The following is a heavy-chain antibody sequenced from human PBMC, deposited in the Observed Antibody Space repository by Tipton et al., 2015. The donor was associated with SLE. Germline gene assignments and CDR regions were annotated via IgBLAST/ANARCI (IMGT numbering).Heavy chain of an antibody. J-gene: IGHJ4*02. D-gene: IGHD3-22*01. CDR1: GFTFSSYG. Sequence: SLRLSCAASGFTFSSYGMHWVRQAPGKGLEWVAVIHYDGYNRYYADSVKGRFTISRDNSKNTLYLQMDSLRTEDTAVYYCARVGYDYYVSSGPIHYWGQGALVTVSS. CDR3: ARVGYDYYVSSGPIHY. CDR2: IHYDGYNR. V-gene: IGHV3-33*01.